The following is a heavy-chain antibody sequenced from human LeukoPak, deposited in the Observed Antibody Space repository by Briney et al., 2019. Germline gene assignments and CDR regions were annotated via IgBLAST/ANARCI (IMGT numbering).Heavy chain of an antibody. CDR3: AKEGIIVVVTPDAFDI. J-gene: IGHJ3*02. Sequence: PGGSLRLSCAASGFTFSSYAMSWVRQAPGKGLEWVSAISGSGGSTYYADSVKGRFTISRDNSKDTLYLQMNSLRAEDTAVYYCAKEGIIVVVTPDAFDIWGQGTMVTVSS. D-gene: IGHD2-21*02. CDR1: GFTFSSYA. CDR2: ISGSGGST. V-gene: IGHV3-23*01.